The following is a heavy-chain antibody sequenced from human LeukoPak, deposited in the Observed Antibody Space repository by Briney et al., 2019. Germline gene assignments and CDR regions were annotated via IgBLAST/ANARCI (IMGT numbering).Heavy chain of an antibody. CDR2: INPNSGDT. Sequence: ASVKVSCKASGYTFTSYYMHWVRQAPGQGLEWMGWINPNSGDTHCPQKFQGRVTMTWDTSISTAYMELSSLRSDDTAVYYCARAAPSWYEDYWGQGTLVTVSS. CDR1: GYTFTSYY. CDR3: ARAAPSWYEDY. J-gene: IGHJ4*02. D-gene: IGHD6-13*01. V-gene: IGHV1-2*02.